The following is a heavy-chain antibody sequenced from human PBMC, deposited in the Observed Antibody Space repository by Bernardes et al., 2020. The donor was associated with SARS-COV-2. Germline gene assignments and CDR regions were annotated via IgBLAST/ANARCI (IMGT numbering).Heavy chain of an antibody. CDR1: GYTFTSYY. V-gene: IGHV1-8*01. CDR2: MNPNSGNT. CDR3: ARRIGSGWETAAVGY. D-gene: IGHD6-19*01. Sequence: ASVKVSCKTSGYTFTSYYINWVRQATGQGLEWMGRMNPNSGNTGYAQKFQGRVTMTRNTSISTAYMELSSLRSEDTAVYYCARRIGSGWETAAVGYWGQGTLVTVSS. J-gene: IGHJ4*02.